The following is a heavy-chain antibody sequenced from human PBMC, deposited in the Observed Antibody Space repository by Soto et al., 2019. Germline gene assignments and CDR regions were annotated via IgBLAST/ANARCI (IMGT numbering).Heavy chain of an antibody. CDR2: INPNSGGT. CDR1: GYTFTGYY. CDR3: ARAIAAAGPPLDY. J-gene: IGHJ4*02. D-gene: IGHD6-13*01. V-gene: IGHV1-2*02. Sequence: ASVKVSCKASGYTFTGYYMHWVRQAPGQGLEWMGWINPNSGGTNYAQKFQGRVTMTRDTSISTAYMELSRLRSGDTAVYYCARAIAAAGPPLDYWGQGTLVTVSS.